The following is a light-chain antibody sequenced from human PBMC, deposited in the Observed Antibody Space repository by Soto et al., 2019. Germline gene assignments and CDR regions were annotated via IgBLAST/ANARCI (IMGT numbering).Light chain of an antibody. J-gene: IGLJ1*01. CDR3: AAWDDSLIGFYV. V-gene: IGLV1-44*01. CDR1: SSNIGSNT. Sequence: QSVLTKPPSASGTPGQRVTISCSGSSSNIGSNTVNWYQQLPGTAPKLLIYSNNQRPSGAPDRFSGSKSGTSASLAISGLQSEDEADYYCAAWDDSLIGFYVFGTGSKVPV. CDR2: SNN.